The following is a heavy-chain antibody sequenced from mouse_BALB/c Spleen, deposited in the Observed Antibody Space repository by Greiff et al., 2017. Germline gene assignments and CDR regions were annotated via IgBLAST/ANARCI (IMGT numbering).Heavy chain of an antibody. Sequence: EVKLMESGGGLVKPGGSLKLSCAASGFTFSSYAMSWDRQTPEKRLEWVASISSGGSTYYPDSVKGRFTISRDNARNILYLQMSSLRSEDTAMYYCARGHYYGSRYYFDYWGQGTTLTVSS. CDR1: GFTFSSYA. J-gene: IGHJ2*01. CDR2: ISSGGST. V-gene: IGHV5-6-5*01. D-gene: IGHD1-1*01. CDR3: ARGHYYGSRYYFDY.